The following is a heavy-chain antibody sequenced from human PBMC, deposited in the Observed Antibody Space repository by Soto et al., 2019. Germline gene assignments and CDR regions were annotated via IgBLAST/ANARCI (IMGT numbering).Heavy chain of an antibody. Sequence: SGPTLVSPTQTPTLTCSFSGFSLSTSGVSVGWIRQPPGKALEWLALIFWDDDKRYSPSLKSRLTITKDTSTNQVVLTMTNMDPVDTATYSCEHISAHGSFDYWGQGTMVTVYS. V-gene: IGHV2-5*02. CDR3: EHISAHGSFDY. CDR1: GFSLSTSGVS. CDR2: IFWDDDK. J-gene: IGHJ4*02.